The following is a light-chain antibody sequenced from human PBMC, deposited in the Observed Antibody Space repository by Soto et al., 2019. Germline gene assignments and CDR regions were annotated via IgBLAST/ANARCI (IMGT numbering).Light chain of an antibody. CDR1: SSDVGGFNH. Sequence: QSVLSQPASVSGSPGQSITISCTATSSDVGGFNHVSWVQQHPGKAPKLMIYEVSNRPSGVSNRFSGSKSGNTASLTISGLQAEDEADYYCSSYTSISTYVFGTGTKVTVL. J-gene: IGLJ1*01. V-gene: IGLV2-14*01. CDR3: SSYTSISTYV. CDR2: EVS.